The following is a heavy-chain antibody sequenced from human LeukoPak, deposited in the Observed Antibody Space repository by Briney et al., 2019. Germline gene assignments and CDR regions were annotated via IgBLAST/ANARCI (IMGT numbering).Heavy chain of an antibody. Sequence: GGSLRLSCTVSGFTVSSNSMSWVRQAPGKGLEWVSAISGSGGSTYYADSVKGRFTISRDNSKNTLYLQMSSLRAEDTAVYYCAKDPGIVGATFFDYWGQGTLVTVSS. V-gene: IGHV3-23*01. J-gene: IGHJ4*02. D-gene: IGHD1-26*01. CDR3: AKDPGIVGATFFDY. CDR1: GFTVSSNS. CDR2: ISGSGGST.